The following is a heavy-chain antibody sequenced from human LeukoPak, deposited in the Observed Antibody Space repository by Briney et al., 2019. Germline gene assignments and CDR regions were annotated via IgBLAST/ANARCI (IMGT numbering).Heavy chain of an antibody. J-gene: IGHJ4*02. Sequence: PGGSLRLSCAASGFTFGDYAMHWVRQAPGKGLEWLSLSGDGASTDYAESLKGRVAISRDNSKNSLSLQMNSLRAEDTALYYCAKDVDDFGDYVLDHWGQGTLVTVSS. V-gene: IGHV3-43*02. CDR2: SGDGAST. CDR1: GFTFGDYA. CDR3: AKDVDDFGDYVLDH. D-gene: IGHD4-17*01.